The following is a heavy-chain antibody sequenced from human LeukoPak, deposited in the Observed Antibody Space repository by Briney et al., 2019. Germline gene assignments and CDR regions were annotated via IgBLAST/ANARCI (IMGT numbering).Heavy chain of an antibody. Sequence: GGSLRLSCAASGFTFGSSGMAWVRQAPGKGLEWVALIVGVGTTTHYADSVKGRFGISKDKSRNLLFLQMDSLRAEDTATYYCAEGTIYSFGYGYYFDCWDHGALVTVSS. J-gene: IGHJ4*01. CDR1: GFTFGSSG. CDR2: IVGVGTTT. D-gene: IGHD5-18*01. V-gene: IGHV3-23*01. CDR3: AEGTIYSFGYGYYFDC.